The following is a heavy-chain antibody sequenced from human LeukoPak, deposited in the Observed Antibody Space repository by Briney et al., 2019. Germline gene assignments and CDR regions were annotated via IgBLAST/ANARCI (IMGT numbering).Heavy chain of an antibody. CDR1: GGSFSGYY. CDR3: ARRGRAAIGY. Sequence: SETLSLTCAVYGGSFSGYYWSWIRQPPGKGLEWIGEINHSGSTNYNPSLKSRVTISVDTSKNQFSPKLSSVTAADTAVYYCARRGRAAIGYWGQGTLVTVSS. CDR2: INHSGST. D-gene: IGHD2-15*01. V-gene: IGHV4-34*01. J-gene: IGHJ4*02.